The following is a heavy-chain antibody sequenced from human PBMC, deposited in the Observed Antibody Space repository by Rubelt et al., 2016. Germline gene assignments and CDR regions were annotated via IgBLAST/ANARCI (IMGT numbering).Heavy chain of an antibody. Sequence: QVQLVESGGGVVQPGRSLRLSCAASGFTFRSYGMFWVRQAPGKGLEWVAVISYDGGTQYYADSVKGRFTISRDNSKNTRYLQMNSLRAEDTAVYYWAKNEEGSGWYYFERWGQGTLVTVSS. D-gene: IGHD6-19*01. CDR3: AKNEEGSGWYYFER. CDR1: GFTFRSYG. V-gene: IGHV3-30*18. J-gene: IGHJ4*02. CDR2: ISYDGGTQ.